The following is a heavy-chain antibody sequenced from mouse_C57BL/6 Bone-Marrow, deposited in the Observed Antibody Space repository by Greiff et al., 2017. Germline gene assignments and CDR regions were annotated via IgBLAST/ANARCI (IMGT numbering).Heavy chain of an antibody. Sequence: VKLVESGEGLVKPGGSLKLSCAASGFTFSSYAMSWVRQTPEKRLEWVAYISSGGDYIYYADTVKGRFTISRDNARNTLYLQMSSLKSEDTAMYYCTRERGYGSSPYYFDYWGQGTTLTVSS. V-gene: IGHV5-9-1*02. CDR3: TRERGYGSSPYYFDY. CDR1: GFTFSSYA. CDR2: ISSGGDYI. D-gene: IGHD1-1*01. J-gene: IGHJ2*01.